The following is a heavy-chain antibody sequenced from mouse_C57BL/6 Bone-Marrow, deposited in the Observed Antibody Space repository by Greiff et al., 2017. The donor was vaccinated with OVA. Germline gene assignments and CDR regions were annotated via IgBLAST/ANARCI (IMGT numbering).Heavy chain of an antibody. J-gene: IGHJ1*03. CDR1: GYSFTDYN. CDR3: AFYYGSSYRYCDV. D-gene: IGHD1-1*01. Sequence: VQLQQSGPELVKPGASVKISCKASGYSFTDYNMNWVKQSNGKSLEWIGVINPNYGTTSYNQKFKGKATLTVDQSSSTAYMQRNSLTSEDSAVYYYAFYYGSSYRYCDVWGTGTTVTVSS. V-gene: IGHV1-39*01. CDR2: INPNYGTT.